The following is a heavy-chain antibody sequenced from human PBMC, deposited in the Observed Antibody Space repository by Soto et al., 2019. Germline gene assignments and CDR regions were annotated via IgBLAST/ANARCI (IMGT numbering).Heavy chain of an antibody. CDR2: ISASGRDI. V-gene: IGHV3-23*01. J-gene: IGHJ4*02. CDR1: VFTFRSFA. D-gene: IGHD6-19*01. CDR3: AKGKTSAWYYFDY. Sequence: GGALRLYCGTSVFTFRSFAMGWVRQAPGRGLEWVSGISASGRDIHYADSVKDRFTVSRDNSKNTLYLQMNSMRAEDTAIYYCAKGKTSAWYYFDYWGKGALVTVS.